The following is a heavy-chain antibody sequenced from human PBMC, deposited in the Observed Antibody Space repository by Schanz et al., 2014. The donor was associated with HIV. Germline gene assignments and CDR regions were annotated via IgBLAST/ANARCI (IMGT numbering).Heavy chain of an antibody. J-gene: IGHJ4*02. Sequence: EVQLVESGGGLVKPGGSLRLSCAASGFTFGSYSMNWVRQAPGKGLEWVSSISSSSSYIYYTDSVKGRFTISRDNAKNSLYLQMNSLSAEDTAVYYCARDSFTVTTDEGFDSWGQGTLVTVSS. V-gene: IGHV3-21*01. CDR2: ISSSSSYI. CDR1: GFTFGSYS. D-gene: IGHD4-17*01. CDR3: ARDSFTVTTDEGFDS.